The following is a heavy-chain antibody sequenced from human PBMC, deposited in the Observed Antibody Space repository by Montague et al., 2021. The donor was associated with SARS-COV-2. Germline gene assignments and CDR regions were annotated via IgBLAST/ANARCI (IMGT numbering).Heavy chain of an antibody. CDR3: ARDYGDYSYYYGLDV. J-gene: IGHJ6*02. Sequence: TLSLTCTVSGGSIRSGSYYWSWIQQPAGKGLEWIGRMYSSGSTNYDPSLKSRVTMSVDTSKNQFSLKVSSVTAADTAVYYCARDYGDYSYYYGLDVWGQGTTVTVSS. CDR1: GGSIRSGSYY. CDR2: MYSSGST. V-gene: IGHV4-61*02. D-gene: IGHD4-17*01.